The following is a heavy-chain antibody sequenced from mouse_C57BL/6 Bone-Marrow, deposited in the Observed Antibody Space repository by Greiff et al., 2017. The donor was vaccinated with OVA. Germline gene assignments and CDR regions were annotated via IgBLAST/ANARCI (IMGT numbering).Heavy chain of an antibody. CDR1: GYTFTSYW. CDR2: INPSSGYT. D-gene: IGHD1-1*01. CDR3: ARAPYYYGMDFDY. J-gene: IGHJ2*01. V-gene: IGHV1-7*01. Sequence: QVHVKQSGAELAKPGASVKLSCKASGYTFTSYWMHWVKQRPGQGLEWIGYINPSSGYTKYNQKFKDKATLTADKSSSTAYMQLSSLTYADSAVYYCARAPYYYGMDFDYWGQGTTLTVSS.